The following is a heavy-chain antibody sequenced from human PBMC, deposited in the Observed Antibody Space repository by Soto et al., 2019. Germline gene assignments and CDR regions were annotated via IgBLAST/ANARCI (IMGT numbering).Heavy chain of an antibody. CDR1: GFTFSSYA. Sequence: GGSLRLSCAASGFTFSSYAMHWVRQAPGKGLEWVAVISYDGSNKYYADSVKGRFTISRDNSKNTLYLQMNSLRAEDTAVYYCATTPWTGSYYNLDYWGQGTLVTVSS. CDR2: ISYDGSNK. V-gene: IGHV3-30-3*01. D-gene: IGHD3-10*01. J-gene: IGHJ4*02. CDR3: ATTPWTGSYYNLDY.